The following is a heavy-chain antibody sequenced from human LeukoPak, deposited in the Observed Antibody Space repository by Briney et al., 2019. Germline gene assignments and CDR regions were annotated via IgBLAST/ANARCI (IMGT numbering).Heavy chain of an antibody. CDR1: GFTFSSYW. CDR2: TNSDGSSR. Sequence: GGSLRLSCVASGFTFSSYWMHWVRQAPGKGLVWVSHTNSDGSSRSYADSVKGRFTISRDNAKNTMYLQMNSLRDEDTAVYYCARSGSYLTHYFDYWGQGTLVTVSS. V-gene: IGHV3-74*01. CDR3: ARSGSYLTHYFDY. D-gene: IGHD1-26*01. J-gene: IGHJ4*02.